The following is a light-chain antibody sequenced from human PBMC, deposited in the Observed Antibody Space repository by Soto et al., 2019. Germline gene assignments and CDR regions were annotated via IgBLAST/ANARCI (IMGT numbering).Light chain of an antibody. V-gene: IGKV1-27*01. CDR3: QKYSSVIT. J-gene: IGKJ5*01. CDR1: QGISSF. CDR2: GAS. Sequence: DIQMTQSPSSLSASVGDRVTITCRASQGISSFVAWYQQKPGKVPRLLISGASTLQSGVPSRFSGSGSGTDFTLTITSLQPEDVATYYCQKYSSVITFGQGTRLESK.